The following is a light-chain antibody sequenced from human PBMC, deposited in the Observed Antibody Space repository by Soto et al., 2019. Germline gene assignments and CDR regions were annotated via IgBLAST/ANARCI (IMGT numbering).Light chain of an antibody. CDR2: GSS. CDR1: QNIRSNY. V-gene: IGKV3-20*01. J-gene: IGKJ4*01. Sequence: EIVLTQSPGTFSLSPGERATLSCRASQNIRSNYVAWYQQKPGQAPRLLIFGSSSTATGIPDRFSASGSGTDFTLTISRLEPEDFAIYYCQQYGYEPLTFGGGTKVDIK. CDR3: QQYGYEPLT.